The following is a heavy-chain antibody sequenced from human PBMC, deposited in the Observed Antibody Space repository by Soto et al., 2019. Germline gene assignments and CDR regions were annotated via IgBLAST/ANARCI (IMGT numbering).Heavy chain of an antibody. CDR1: GGSISSSSYY. Sequence: SETLSLTCNVSGGSISSSSYYWGWIRQPPGKGLEWIGSIYYSGSTNYNPSLKSRVSLWMDKSKNQFSLRLTSVTAADTAFYYCARVEFGNFGAYWGQGTLVTVYS. CDR3: ARVEFGNFGAY. J-gene: IGHJ4*02. CDR2: IYYSGST. D-gene: IGHD3-10*01. V-gene: IGHV4-39*07.